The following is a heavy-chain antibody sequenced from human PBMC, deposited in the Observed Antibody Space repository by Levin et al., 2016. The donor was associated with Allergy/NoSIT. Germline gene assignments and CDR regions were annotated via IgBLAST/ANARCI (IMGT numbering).Heavy chain of an antibody. CDR3: VKEETYCGADCYLTDAFDI. D-gene: IGHD2-21*02. V-gene: IGHV3-21*04. Sequence: ESLKISCAASGFPFSSYSMNWVRQAPGKGLEWVAFISPTSTYTYYADSVKGRFTISRDNAKKTLYLEMNSLRAEDTAVYFCVKEETYCGADCYLTDAFDIWGQGTMVTVSS. CDR1: GFPFSSYS. J-gene: IGHJ3*02. CDR2: ISPTSTYT.